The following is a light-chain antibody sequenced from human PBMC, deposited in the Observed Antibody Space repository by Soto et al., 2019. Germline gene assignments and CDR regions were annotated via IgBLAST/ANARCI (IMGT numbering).Light chain of an antibody. V-gene: IGLV2-11*01. Sequence: QSALTQPRSVSGSPGQSVTISCTGTSSDVGGYNYVSWYQQHPGKAPKLMIYDVSKRPSWVPDRFSGSKSGNTASLTISGLQAEDDAEYYCCSYAGSYTFVVFGGGTKLTVL. CDR2: DVS. CDR1: SSDVGGYNY. J-gene: IGLJ2*01. CDR3: CSYAGSYTFVV.